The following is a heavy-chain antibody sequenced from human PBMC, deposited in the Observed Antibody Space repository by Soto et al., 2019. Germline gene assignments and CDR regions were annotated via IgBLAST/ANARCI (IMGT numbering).Heavy chain of an antibody. CDR3: ARDDDYIWGSHDY. Sequence: GGSLRLSCAASGFTFSSYWMSWVRQAPGKGLEWVANIKQDGSEKYYVDSVKGRFTISRDNAKNSLYLQMNSLRAEDTAVYYCARDDDYIWGSHDYWGQGTLVTVSS. J-gene: IGHJ4*02. D-gene: IGHD3-16*01. CDR2: IKQDGSEK. V-gene: IGHV3-7*01. CDR1: GFTFSSYW.